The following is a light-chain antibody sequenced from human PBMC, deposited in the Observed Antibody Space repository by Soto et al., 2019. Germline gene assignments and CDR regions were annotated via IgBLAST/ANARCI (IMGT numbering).Light chain of an antibody. CDR3: QQSNSITWT. Sequence: DIQMTQSPSSLSASVGDRVTITCRASQGISTYLNWYQQKPGKAPKVLIYAASSLQSGAPSRFSGSGSETDFTLTISSLQPEDFATYSCQQSNSITWTFGQGTKV. V-gene: IGKV1-39*01. CDR2: AAS. J-gene: IGKJ1*01. CDR1: QGISTY.